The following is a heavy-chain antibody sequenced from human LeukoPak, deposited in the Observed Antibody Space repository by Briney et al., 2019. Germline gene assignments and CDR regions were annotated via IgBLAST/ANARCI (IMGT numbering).Heavy chain of an antibody. D-gene: IGHD3-22*01. CDR1: GGTFSSYA. V-gene: IGHV1-69*06. Sequence: GASVKVSCKASGGTFSSYAISWVRQAPGQGLEWMGGIIPIFGTANYAQKFQGRVTITADKSTSTAYMELSSLRSEDTAVYYCAKEVRPYYYDSSGGGRDAYAFRWFDPWGQGTLVTVSS. J-gene: IGHJ5*02. CDR2: IIPIFGTA. CDR3: AKEVRPYYYDSSGGGRDAYAFRWFDP.